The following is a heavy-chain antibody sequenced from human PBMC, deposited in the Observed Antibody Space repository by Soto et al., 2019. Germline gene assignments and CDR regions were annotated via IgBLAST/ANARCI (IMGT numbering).Heavy chain of an antibody. Sequence: GGSLRLSCAASGFIFRYLFMSWIRQAPGKGLEWISYISKDSGRATRYADSVKGRFTISRDNAKNSLCLQMNNLTVEDTAVYYCAKEGETWTEGSDYWGQGTLVTVSS. CDR3: AKEGETWTEGSDY. V-gene: IGHV3-11*01. J-gene: IGHJ4*02. CDR2: ISKDSGRAT. CDR1: GFIFRYLF. D-gene: IGHD3-16*01.